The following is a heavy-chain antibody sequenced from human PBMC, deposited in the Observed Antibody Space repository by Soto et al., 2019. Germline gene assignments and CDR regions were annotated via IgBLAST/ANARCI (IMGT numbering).Heavy chain of an antibody. V-gene: IGHV3-11*04. CDR3: ARDGKGAAYTFGPYYFDS. CDR1: GFIFRDWF. CDR2: ISKDSGRAT. D-gene: IGHD1-1*01. Sequence: GGSLRLSCAASGFIFRDWFMSWIRQAPGKGLEWISYISKDSGRATRYADSVRGRFTISRDNGMQSLFLHMNSLRDEDTAVYYCARDGKGAAYTFGPYYFDSWGQGA. J-gene: IGHJ4*02.